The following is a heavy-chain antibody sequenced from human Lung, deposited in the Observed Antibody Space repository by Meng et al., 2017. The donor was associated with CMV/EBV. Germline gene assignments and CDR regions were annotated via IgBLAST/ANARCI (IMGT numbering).Heavy chain of an antibody. D-gene: IGHD3-16*01. CDR1: GFSLSNARMG. CDR3: ARIWGAAPYNWLDP. J-gene: IGHJ5*02. CDR2: IFSNDDK. V-gene: IGHV2-26*01. Sequence: SGPTLVXPTETLTLTCTVSGFSLSNARMGVSWIRQPPGKALEWLAHIFSNDDKSYSTSLKSRLTISKDTSKSQVVLTMTNMDPVDTATYYCARIWGAAPYNWLDPWGQGXLVTVSS.